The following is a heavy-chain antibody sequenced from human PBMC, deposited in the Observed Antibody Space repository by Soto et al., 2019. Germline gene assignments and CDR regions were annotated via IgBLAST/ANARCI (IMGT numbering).Heavy chain of an antibody. D-gene: IGHD7-27*01. CDR1: GASVSSDNYY. CDR3: ARRVTGGGERFDP. J-gene: IGHJ5*02. Sequence: QVQLQVSGPGLVEPSQTLSLTCTVSGASVSSDNYYWTWIRQPPGKDLEWIGYIYSSGNTNYNPSLRSQLTMSRDPTKNQFSLKLSSVTAADTAGYYCARRVTGGGERFDPWGQGTLVTASS. V-gene: IGHV4-30-4*01. CDR2: IYSSGNT.